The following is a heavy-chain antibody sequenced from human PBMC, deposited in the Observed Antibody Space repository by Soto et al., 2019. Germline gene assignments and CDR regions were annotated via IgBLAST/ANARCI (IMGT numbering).Heavy chain of an antibody. V-gene: IGHV4-39*01. CDR3: AKDASCYSCGA. D-gene: IGHD2-15*01. J-gene: IGHJ4*02. Sequence: SETLSLTCAVSGGSISSSNFYWGWFRQPPGKGLEWIGSIHYGGSTYYNPSLKSRVTISVDTSKNQFSLNLSSVTAADTAVYYCAKDASCYSCGAWGQGALVTVSS. CDR2: IHYGGST. CDR1: GGSISSSNFY.